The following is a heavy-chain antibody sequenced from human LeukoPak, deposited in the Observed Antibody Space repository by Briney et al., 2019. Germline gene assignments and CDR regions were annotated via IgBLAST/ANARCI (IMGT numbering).Heavy chain of an antibody. CDR2: ISYDGSNK. CDR3: AKDLTPDGAWDIDY. V-gene: IGHV3-30*18. Sequence: PGGSLRLSCAASGFTFSSYGMHWVRQAPGKGLEWVAVISYDGSNKYYADSVKGRFTISRDNSMNTVYLQMNGLRAEDTAIYYCAKDLTPDGAWDIDYWGQGTPITVSS. CDR1: GFTFSSYG. J-gene: IGHJ4*02. D-gene: IGHD3-9*01.